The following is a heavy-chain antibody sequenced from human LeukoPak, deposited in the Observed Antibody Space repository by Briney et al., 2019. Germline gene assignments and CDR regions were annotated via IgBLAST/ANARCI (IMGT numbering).Heavy chain of an antibody. CDR1: GFTINNNY. V-gene: IGHV3-53*04. CDR2: IYSGGST. J-gene: IGHJ2*01. CDR3: ARVRFYYDSSGRSTWYFDL. Sequence: GGSLRLSCAASGFTINNNYISWVRQASGKGLEWVSAIYSGGSTYYADSVKGRFTISRHNSENTLYLRMNSLRAEDTAVYYCARVRFYYDSSGRSTWYFDLWGRGALVTVSS. D-gene: IGHD3-22*01.